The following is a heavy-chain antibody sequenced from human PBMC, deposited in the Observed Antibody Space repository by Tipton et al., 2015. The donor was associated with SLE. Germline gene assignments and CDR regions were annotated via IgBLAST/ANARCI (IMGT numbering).Heavy chain of an antibody. CDR1: GGSITGSY. V-gene: IGHV4-59*01. CDR3: ARLTYYDSSGYYYHDH. J-gene: IGHJ4*02. D-gene: IGHD3-22*01. Sequence: TLSLTCTVSGGSITGSYWSWIRLPPGKGLEWIGYIYYSGTTNYNPSLKSRVTMSVDTSKNQFSLKLSSVTAADTALYYCARLTYYDSSGYYYHDHWGQGTLVTVSS. CDR2: IYYSGTT.